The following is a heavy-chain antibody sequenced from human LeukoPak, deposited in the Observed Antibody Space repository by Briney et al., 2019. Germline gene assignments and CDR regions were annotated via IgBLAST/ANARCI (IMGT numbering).Heavy chain of an antibody. D-gene: IGHD1-14*01. Sequence: GGSRRLSCAASGFTVSSNYMSWVRQAPGKGLEWVSVIYSGGSTYYADSVKGRFTISRDNSKNTLYLQMNSLRAEDTAVYYCARDVTGWFDPWGQGTLVTVSS. CDR3: ARDVTGWFDP. CDR2: IYSGGST. J-gene: IGHJ5*02. V-gene: IGHV3-53*01. CDR1: GFTVSSNY.